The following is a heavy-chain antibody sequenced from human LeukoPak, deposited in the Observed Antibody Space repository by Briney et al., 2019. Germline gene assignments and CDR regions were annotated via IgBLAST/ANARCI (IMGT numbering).Heavy chain of an antibody. V-gene: IGHV1-2*02. Sequence: ASVKVSCKASGYTFTGYYMHWVRQAPGQGLEWMGWINPNSGGTNYAQKFQGRVTMTRDTSISTAYMELSRLRSDDTAVYYCARVGDFWSGHYQTYYYYMDVWGKGTTVTVSS. CDR1: GYTFTGYY. D-gene: IGHD3-3*01. CDR3: ARVGDFWSGHYQTYYYYMDV. J-gene: IGHJ6*03. CDR2: INPNSGGT.